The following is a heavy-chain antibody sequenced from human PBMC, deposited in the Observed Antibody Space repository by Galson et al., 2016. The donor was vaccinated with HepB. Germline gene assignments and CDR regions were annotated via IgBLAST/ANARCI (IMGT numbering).Heavy chain of an antibody. Sequence: SLRLSCAASGFNFGSYGMHWVRQAPGKGLDWVSVIWYDGSEKYYTDSVEGRFTISRDNSKKTLFLQVNNVRADDTAVYYCARAVYSDTGGSSRYFDLWGRGTPVTVSS. D-gene: IGHD7-27*01. V-gene: IGHV3-33*01. J-gene: IGHJ2*01. CDR2: IWYDGSEK. CDR1: GFNFGSYG. CDR3: ARAVYSDTGGSSRYFDL.